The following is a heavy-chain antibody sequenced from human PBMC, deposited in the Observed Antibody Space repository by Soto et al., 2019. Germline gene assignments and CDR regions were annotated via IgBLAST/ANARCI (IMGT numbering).Heavy chain of an antibody. J-gene: IGHJ4*02. V-gene: IGHV3-33*01. CDR1: RFTFDAYG. Sequence: QVQMVESGGGVVQPGGSLRLSSAASRFTFDAYGFHWVRQAPGKGLQWVAVVWSDGNLKYYADSVKGRFTISRDSSKSALNLQMNSLRADDTAVYYCARIQLDTIMALDYWGQGTLVTVSS. CDR2: VWSDGNLK. D-gene: IGHD1-1*01. CDR3: ARIQLDTIMALDY.